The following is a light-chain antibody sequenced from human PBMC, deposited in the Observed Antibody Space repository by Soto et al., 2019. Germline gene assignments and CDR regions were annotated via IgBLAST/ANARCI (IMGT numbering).Light chain of an antibody. V-gene: IGLV2-14*01. CDR1: SSDIGAYNY. Sequence: QSVLTQPASVSGSPGQSITISCTGTSSDIGAYNYVSWFQQHPDKAPKLMIYEVTNRPSGVSNRFSGSKSGNAASLTISGLQAEDEAYYFCFSFTTSHTRIFGTGTKATVL. CDR2: EVT. J-gene: IGLJ1*01. CDR3: FSFTTSHTRI.